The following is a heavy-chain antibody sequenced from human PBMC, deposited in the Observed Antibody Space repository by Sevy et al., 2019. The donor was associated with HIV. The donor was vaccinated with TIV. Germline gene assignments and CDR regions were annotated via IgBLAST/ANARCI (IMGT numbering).Heavy chain of an antibody. Sequence: GGSLRLSCAASGFTISNAWMSWVRQAPGKGLEWVGRIKSKTDGGTTDYAAPVKGRFTISRDDSKNTLYLQMNSLKTEDTAVYYCTVRRETIFGVVFDYWGQGTLVTVSS. D-gene: IGHD3-3*01. CDR3: TVRRETIFGVVFDY. V-gene: IGHV3-15*01. J-gene: IGHJ4*02. CDR2: IKSKTDGGTT. CDR1: GFTISNAW.